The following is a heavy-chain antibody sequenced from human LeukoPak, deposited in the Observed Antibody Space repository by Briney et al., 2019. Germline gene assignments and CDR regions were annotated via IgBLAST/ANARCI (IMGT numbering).Heavy chain of an antibody. D-gene: IGHD2-15*01. CDR1: GYTFTNYY. CDR3: ARVYSIRSFDY. Sequence: ASVKVSCKASGYTFTNYYMHWVRRAPGQGLEWMGIINPSGDYTNYAQIFQGRVTMTRDTSTSTVYMELSSLTSDDTAVYYCARVYSIRSFDYWGQGTLVTVSS. V-gene: IGHV1-46*01. J-gene: IGHJ4*02. CDR2: INPSGDYT.